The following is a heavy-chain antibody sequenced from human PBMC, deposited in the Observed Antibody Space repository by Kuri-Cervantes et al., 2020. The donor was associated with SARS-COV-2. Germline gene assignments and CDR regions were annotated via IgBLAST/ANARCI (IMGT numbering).Heavy chain of an antibody. V-gene: IGHV1-18*01. D-gene: IGHD1-1*01. J-gene: IGHJ6*02. CDR3: ARVLTIDWNDPLGYYYYGMDV. Sequence: ASVKVSCKASGYTFTSYGISWVRQAPGQGLEWMGWISAYNGNTNYAQKLQGRVTMTTDTSTSTAYMELSSLRSEDTAVYYCARVLTIDWNDPLGYYYYGMDVWGQGNTVTVSS. CDR2: ISAYNGNT. CDR1: GYTFTSYG.